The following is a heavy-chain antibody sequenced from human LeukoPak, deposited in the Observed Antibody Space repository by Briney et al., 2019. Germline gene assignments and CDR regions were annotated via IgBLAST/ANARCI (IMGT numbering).Heavy chain of an antibody. J-gene: IGHJ3*02. D-gene: IGHD3-10*01. CDR3: AKGPGAEGDAFDI. V-gene: IGHV3-23*01. CDR1: GFTFSSYA. Sequence: PGGSLRLSCGVSGFTFSSYAMSWVRQAPGKGLEWVSAISGSGGSTYYADSVKGRFTISRDNSKNTLYLQMNSLRAEDTAVYYCAKGPGAEGDAFDIWGQGTMVTVSS. CDR2: ISGSGGST.